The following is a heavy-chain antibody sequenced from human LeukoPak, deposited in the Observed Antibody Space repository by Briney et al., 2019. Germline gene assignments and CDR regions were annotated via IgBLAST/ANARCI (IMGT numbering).Heavy chain of an antibody. Sequence: SETLSLTCAVYGGSFSGYYWSWIRQPPGKGLEWIGEINHSGSTNYNPSLKSRVTVSVDTSKNQFSLKLSSVTAADTAIYYCARGGELLNYWGQGTLVTVSS. CDR3: ARGGELLNY. D-gene: IGHD1-7*01. J-gene: IGHJ4*02. CDR1: GGSFSGYY. V-gene: IGHV4-34*01. CDR2: INHSGST.